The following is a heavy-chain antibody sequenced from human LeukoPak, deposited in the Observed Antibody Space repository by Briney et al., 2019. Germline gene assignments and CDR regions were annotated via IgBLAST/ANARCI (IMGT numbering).Heavy chain of an antibody. Sequence: SETLSLTCTVPGGSISSYYWTWVRQPAGKGLEWIGRIYTSGGTNYNPSLKSRVTMSVDTSENRFSLKLTSVTAADTAVDYCARAPSYNSARLDVWGQGTTVTVSS. J-gene: IGHJ6*02. D-gene: IGHD1-1*01. CDR2: IYTSGGT. V-gene: IGHV4-4*07. CDR3: ARAPSYNSARLDV. CDR1: GGSISSYY.